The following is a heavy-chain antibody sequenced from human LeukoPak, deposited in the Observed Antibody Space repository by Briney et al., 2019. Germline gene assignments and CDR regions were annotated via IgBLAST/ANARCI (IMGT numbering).Heavy chain of an antibody. CDR3: ARDRIALAGTLDY. J-gene: IGHJ4*02. CDR1: GFTVSSNY. CDR2: IYSGGST. D-gene: IGHD6-19*01. Sequence: PGGSLRLSCAASGFTVSSNYMSWVRQAPGKGLEWVSVIYSGGSTYYADSVKGRFTISRDNSKNTLYLQMNSLRAEDTAVYYCARDRIALAGTLDYWGQGTLVTVSS. V-gene: IGHV3-53*01.